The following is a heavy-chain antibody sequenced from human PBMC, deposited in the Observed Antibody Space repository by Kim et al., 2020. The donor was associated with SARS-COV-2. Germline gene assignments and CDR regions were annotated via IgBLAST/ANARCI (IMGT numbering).Heavy chain of an antibody. V-gene: IGHV3-11*03. CDR1: KFTFSDYY. CDR3: ATYSSSSSSQY. J-gene: IGHJ1*01. CDR2: ISSSSGYT. Sequence: GGSLRLSCAASKFTFSDYYMSWIRQAPGKGLEWVSYISSSSGYTNYADSVKGRFTISRDNAENSLYLQMNSLRTEDTAVYYCATYSSSSSSQYWGQGTLV. D-gene: IGHD6-6*01.